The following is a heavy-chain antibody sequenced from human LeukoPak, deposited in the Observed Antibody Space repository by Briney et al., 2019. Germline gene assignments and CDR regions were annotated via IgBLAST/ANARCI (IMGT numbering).Heavy chain of an antibody. CDR2: IYYSGST. D-gene: IGHD6-19*01. Sequence: SETLSLTCTVSGGSISSYYWSWIRQPPRKGLEWIGYIYYSGSTNYNPSLKSRVTISVDTSKNQFSLKLSSVTAADTAVYYCAGAYYSSGPEGAFDIWGQGTMVTVSS. J-gene: IGHJ3*02. V-gene: IGHV4-59*08. CDR3: AGAYYSSGPEGAFDI. CDR1: GGSISSYY.